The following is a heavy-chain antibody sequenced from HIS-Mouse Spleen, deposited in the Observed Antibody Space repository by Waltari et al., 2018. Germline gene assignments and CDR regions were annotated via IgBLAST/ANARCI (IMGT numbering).Heavy chain of an antibody. D-gene: IGHD3-10*01. CDR3: ASISLWGGPVDI. V-gene: IGHV3-33*01. Sequence: QVQLVESGGGVVQPGRSLRLSCAASGFTFSSYGMHWVRQAPGKGRGWVEVIWYDGSNKYYADSGKGRFTISRDNSKNTLYLQMNSLRAEDTAVYYCASISLWGGPVDIWGQGTMVTVSS. J-gene: IGHJ3*02. CDR1: GFTFSSYG. CDR2: IWYDGSNK.